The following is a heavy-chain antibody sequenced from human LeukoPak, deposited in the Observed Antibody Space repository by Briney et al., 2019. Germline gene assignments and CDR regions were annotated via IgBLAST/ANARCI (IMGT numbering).Heavy chain of an antibody. Sequence: SVKVSCKASGGTFSSYAISSVRQAPGQGLEWMGGITPIFGTANYAQEFQGRVTITTDESTSTAYMELSSLRSEDTAVYYCARVMGGSGSRFDYWGQGTLVTISS. V-gene: IGHV1-69*05. CDR1: GGTFSSYA. CDR2: ITPIFGTA. CDR3: ARVMGGSGSRFDY. D-gene: IGHD3-10*01. J-gene: IGHJ4*02.